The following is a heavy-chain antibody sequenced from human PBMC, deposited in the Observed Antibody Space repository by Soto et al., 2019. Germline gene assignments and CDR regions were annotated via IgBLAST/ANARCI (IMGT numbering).Heavy chain of an antibody. CDR2: ISGSGGRT. CDR1: GFTFSDYA. CDR3: AKRAQIYDPGYYFDF. D-gene: IGHD5-12*01. Sequence: GGSLRLSCAASGFTFSDYAMSWVRQGPGKGLEWVSTISGSGGRTFYADSVKGRFTISRDNSKNTLSLQMNSLRAEDTAVYYCAKRAQIYDPGYYFDFWGQGTPVTVSS. J-gene: IGHJ4*02. V-gene: IGHV3-23*01.